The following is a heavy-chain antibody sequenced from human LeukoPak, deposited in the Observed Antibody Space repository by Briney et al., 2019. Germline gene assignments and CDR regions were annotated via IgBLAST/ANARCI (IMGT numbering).Heavy chain of an antibody. CDR2: IYYSGST. V-gene: IGHV4-30-4*01. J-gene: IGHJ3*02. CDR1: GGSISSGDYY. D-gene: IGHD3-10*01. CDR3: ARDLPTYYYGSGDRLAFDI. Sequence: PSETLSLTCTVSGGSISSGDYYWSWIRQPPGKGLEWIGYIYYSGSTYYNPSLKSRVTMSVDTSKNQFSLKLSSVTAADTAVYYCARDLPTYYYGSGDRLAFDIWGQGTMVTVSS.